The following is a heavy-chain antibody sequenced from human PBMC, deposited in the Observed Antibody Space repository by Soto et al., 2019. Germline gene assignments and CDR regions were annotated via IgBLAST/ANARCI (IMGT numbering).Heavy chain of an antibody. CDR1: GFTFSSYE. J-gene: IGHJ5*02. CDR3: ASYDFWSGNWFDP. V-gene: IGHV3-48*03. CDR2: ISSSGSTI. Sequence: PGGSLRLSCAASGFTFSSYEMNWVRQAPGKGLEWVSYISSSGSTIYYADSVKGRFTISRDNAKNSLYLQMNSLRAEDTAVYYCASYDFWSGNWFDPWGQGTLVTVSS. D-gene: IGHD3-3*01.